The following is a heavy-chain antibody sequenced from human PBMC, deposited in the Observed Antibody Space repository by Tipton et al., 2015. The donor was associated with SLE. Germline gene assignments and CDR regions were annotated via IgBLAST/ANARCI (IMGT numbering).Heavy chain of an antibody. CDR2: ISAYTGNT. J-gene: IGHJ4*02. V-gene: IGHV1-18*01. D-gene: IGHD6-19*01. Sequence: QLVQSGAEVKKPGASVKVSCKASGYTITGYGVSWVRQAPGQGLEWMGWISAYTGNTKYAQKFQGRVTLTTDASTSTTQMELRSLRSDDTAVYYCARGGSGWYEGVIDYWGQGTLVTVSS. CDR3: ARGGSGWYEGVIDY. CDR1: GYTITGYG.